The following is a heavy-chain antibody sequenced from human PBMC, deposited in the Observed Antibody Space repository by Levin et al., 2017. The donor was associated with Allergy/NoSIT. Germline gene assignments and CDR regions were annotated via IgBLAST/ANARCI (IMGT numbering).Heavy chain of an antibody. V-gene: IGHV3-23*01. CDR2: ISGSGGST. CDR1: GFTFSSYA. CDR3: AKGSLKGSSWYRGWFDP. J-gene: IGHJ5*02. D-gene: IGHD6-13*01. Sequence: GGSLRLSCAASGFTFSSYAMSWVRQAPGKGLEWVSAISGSGGSTYYADSVKGRFTISRDNSKNTLYLQMNSLRAEDTAVYYCAKGSLKGSSWYRGWFDPWGQGTLVTVSS.